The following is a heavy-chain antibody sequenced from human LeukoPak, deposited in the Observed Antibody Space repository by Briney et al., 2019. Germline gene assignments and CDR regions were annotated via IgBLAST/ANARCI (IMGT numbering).Heavy chain of an antibody. V-gene: IGHV3-23*01. J-gene: IGHJ4*02. CDR3: ARERREYYDFWSGYYPRDFDY. Sequence: PGGSLRLSCAASGFTFSSYAMSWVRQAPGKGLEWVSAISGSGGSTYYADSVKGRFTISRDNSKNTLYLQMNSLRAEDTAVYYCARERREYYDFWSGYYPRDFDYWGQGTLVTVSS. CDR1: GFTFSSYA. CDR2: ISGSGGST. D-gene: IGHD3-3*01.